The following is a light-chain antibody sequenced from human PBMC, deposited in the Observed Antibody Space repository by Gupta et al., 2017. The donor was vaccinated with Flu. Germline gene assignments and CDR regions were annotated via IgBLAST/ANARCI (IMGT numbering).Light chain of an antibody. CDR1: SLRSYY. Sequence: LGQTVRITCQGDSLRSYYASWYQHKPGQAPVLVIYGKNNRPSGTPDRFSGSSSGNTASLTITGAQAEDETDYYCNSRDSSGNLLFGGGTKLTVL. CDR2: GKN. V-gene: IGLV3-19*01. CDR3: NSRDSSGNLL. J-gene: IGLJ2*01.